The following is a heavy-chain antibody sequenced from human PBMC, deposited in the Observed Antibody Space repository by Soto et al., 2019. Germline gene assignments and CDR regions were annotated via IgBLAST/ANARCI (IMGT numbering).Heavy chain of an antibody. J-gene: IGHJ6*03. CDR1: GFTFSSYS. CDR3: ARDRVVAIYYYMDV. CDR2: ISSSSSYI. V-gene: IGHV3-21*01. Sequence: EVQLVESGGGLVKPGGSLRLSCAASGFTFSSYSMNWVRQAPGKGLEWVSSISSSSSYIYYADSVKGRFTISRDNAKNSLYLQMNSLRAEDTAVYYCARDRVVAIYYYMDVWGKGTTVTVSS. D-gene: IGHD2-15*01.